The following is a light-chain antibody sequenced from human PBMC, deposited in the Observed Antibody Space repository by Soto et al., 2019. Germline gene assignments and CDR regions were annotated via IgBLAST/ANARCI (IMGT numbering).Light chain of an antibody. Sequence: QSALTQPASVSGSPGQSITISCTGSSSDVGAYNYVSWYQQYPGKAPKLMIYDVSNRPSGISNRFSGSKSANTASLAISGLQAEDEADYYCSSYTSSSTVIFGGGTQLTVL. CDR3: SSYTSSSTVI. V-gene: IGLV2-14*01. CDR2: DVS. J-gene: IGLJ2*01. CDR1: SSDVGAYNY.